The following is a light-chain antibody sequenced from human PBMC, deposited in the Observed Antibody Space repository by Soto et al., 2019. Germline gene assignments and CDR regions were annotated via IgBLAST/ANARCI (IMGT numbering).Light chain of an antibody. V-gene: IGLV2-8*01. Sequence: QSVLTQPPSASGSPGQSVTISCTGTSSDVGGYNYVSWYQQHPGKAPKLMIYEVSKRPSGVPDRFSGSKSGNTASLTVSGLQAEDEADYYCSSYEGSNTFYVFGTGTKVTVL. CDR1: SSDVGGYNY. CDR3: SSYEGSNTFYV. J-gene: IGLJ1*01. CDR2: EVS.